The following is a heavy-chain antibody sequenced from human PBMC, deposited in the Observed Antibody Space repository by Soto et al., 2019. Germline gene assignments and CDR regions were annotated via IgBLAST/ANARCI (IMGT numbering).Heavy chain of an antibody. CDR1: GGSISSSSYY. Sequence: SETLSLTCTVSGGSISSSSYYWVWIRQPPGKVLEWIGSIYYSGSTYYNPSLKSRVTISVDTSKNQFSLKLSSVTAADTAVYYCARPRRGYSGYGPAGNWFDPWGQGTLVTSPQ. CDR2: IYYSGST. D-gene: IGHD5-12*01. V-gene: IGHV4-39*01. J-gene: IGHJ5*02. CDR3: ARPRRGYSGYGPAGNWFDP.